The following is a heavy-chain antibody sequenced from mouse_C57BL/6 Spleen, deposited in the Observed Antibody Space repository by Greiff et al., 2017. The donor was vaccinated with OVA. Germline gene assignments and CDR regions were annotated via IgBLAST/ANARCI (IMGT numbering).Heavy chain of an antibody. J-gene: IGHJ1*03. V-gene: IGHV1-50*01. CDR3: ARKGRVYGSSSNWYFDV. CDR1: GYTFTSYW. CDR2: IDPSDSYT. Sequence: VQLQQPGAELVKPGASVKLSCKASGYTFTSYWMQWVKQRPGQGLEWIGEIDPSDSYTNYNQKFKGKATLTVDTSSSTAYMQLSSLTSEDSAVYYCARKGRVYGSSSNWYFDVWGTGTTVTVSS. D-gene: IGHD1-1*01.